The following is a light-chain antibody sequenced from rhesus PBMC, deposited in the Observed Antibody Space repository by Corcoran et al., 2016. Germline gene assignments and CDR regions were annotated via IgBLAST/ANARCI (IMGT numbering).Light chain of an antibody. CDR2: KSS. Sequence: DIQMTQSPSSLSASVGDRVTITCRASEYVNNFLNWYQQKPGKAPNLLIYKSSTLQRGVPSRFGGTGSGTHFTLSITGLQPEDSATYYCQHGYGAPFTFGPGTKLDIK. CDR1: EYVNNF. J-gene: IGKJ3*01. V-gene: IGKV1-74*01. CDR3: QHGYGAPFT.